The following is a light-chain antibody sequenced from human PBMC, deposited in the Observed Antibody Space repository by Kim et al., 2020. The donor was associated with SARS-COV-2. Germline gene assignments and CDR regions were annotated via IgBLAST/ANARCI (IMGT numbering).Light chain of an antibody. V-gene: IGLV1-51*01. CDR2: ESS. J-gene: IGLJ3*02. CDR3: ASWDVSLNVGV. CDR1: ESNIGRKA. Sequence: QSVLTQPPSESAAPGQRVTITCSGSESNIGRKAVSWYQQMPVTAPKVLLYESSNRPSGIPDRFSGARSGTSATLTITGLQTGDEADYYCASWDVSLNVGVFGGGTRVTVL.